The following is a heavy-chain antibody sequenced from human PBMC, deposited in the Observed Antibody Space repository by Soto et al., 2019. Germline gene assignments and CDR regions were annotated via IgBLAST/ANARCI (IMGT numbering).Heavy chain of an antibody. V-gene: IGHV1-69*01. J-gene: IGHJ4*02. D-gene: IGHD2-15*01. Sequence: QQLLHAGAVKKPPASVVVSCCAASGTTFSSDAISWVQEARRGGLEWMGGIITIVGTANYAQKFQGRVTITADESTSTAYMELSSLRSEDTAVYYCASDEGGSCYPGWGQGTLVTVSS. CDR3: ASDEGGSCYPG. CDR2: IITIVGTA. CDR1: GTTFSSDA.